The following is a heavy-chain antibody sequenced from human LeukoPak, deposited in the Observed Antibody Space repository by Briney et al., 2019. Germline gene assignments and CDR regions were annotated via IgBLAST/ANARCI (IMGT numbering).Heavy chain of an antibody. V-gene: IGHV3-30*02. Sequence: PGGSLRLSCAASGFTFSSYGMHWVRQAPGKGLEWVAFIRYDGSNKYYADSVKGRFTISRDNSKNSLYLQMNSLRAEDTAVYYCAKVPAATEYYFGYWGQGTLVTVSS. D-gene: IGHD2-2*01. CDR2: IRYDGSNK. CDR3: AKVPAATEYYFGY. CDR1: GFTFSSYG. J-gene: IGHJ4*02.